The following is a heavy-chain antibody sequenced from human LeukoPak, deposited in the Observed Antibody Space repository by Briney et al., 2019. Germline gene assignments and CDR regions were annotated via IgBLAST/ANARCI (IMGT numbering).Heavy chain of an antibody. D-gene: IGHD2-2*01. CDR3: AGYCTSTSCAFEY. CDR1: GFTFSSYA. CDR2: ISGSGGSP. J-gene: IGHJ4*02. Sequence: GGSLRLSCAASGFTFSSYAMTWARQAPGEGLEWVSSISGSGGSPIYADSVKGRFTISRDNSKNTLYLQMNSLRAEDTAIYYCAGYCTSTSCAFEYWGQGTLVTVSS. V-gene: IGHV3-23*01.